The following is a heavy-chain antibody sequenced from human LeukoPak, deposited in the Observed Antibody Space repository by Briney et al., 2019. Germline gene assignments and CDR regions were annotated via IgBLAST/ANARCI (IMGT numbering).Heavy chain of an antibody. CDR2: INAGNGNT. V-gene: IGHV1-3*01. J-gene: IGHJ4*02. CDR3: ASPTSSGYYSPLNY. Sequence: ASVKVSCKASGYTFTSYGISWVRQAPGQRLEWMGWINAGNGNTKYSQKFQGRVTITRDTSASTAYMELSSLRSEDTAVYYCASPTSSGYYSPLNYWGQGTLVTVSS. CDR1: GYTFTSYG. D-gene: IGHD3-22*01.